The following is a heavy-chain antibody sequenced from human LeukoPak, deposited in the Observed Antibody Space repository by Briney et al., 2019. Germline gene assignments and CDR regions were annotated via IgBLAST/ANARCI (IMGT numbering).Heavy chain of an antibody. CDR2: TYYRSKWYD. V-gene: IGHV6-1*01. CDR1: GGSVSSKNGA. D-gene: IGHD6-19*01. CDR3: ARDLGTSGWYTFDF. J-gene: IGHJ5*01. Sequence: SQTLSLTCAISGGSVSSKNGAWNWIRQSPSRGLEWLGRTYYRSKWYDEYADSAKGRVTISPDTSKNQFSLHVYSVTPEDTAVYYCARDLGTSGWYTFDFWGQGTLVTVSS.